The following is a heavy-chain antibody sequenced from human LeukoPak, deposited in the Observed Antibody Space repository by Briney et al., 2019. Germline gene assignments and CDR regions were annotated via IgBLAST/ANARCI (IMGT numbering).Heavy chain of an antibody. D-gene: IGHD2-15*01. CDR3: ANRVLGYCSGGSCYPPGGPWYYGMDV. CDR2: ISGSGGST. CDR1: GFTFSSYA. Sequence: GGSLRLSCAASGFTFSSYAMSWVRQAPGKGLEWVSAISGSGGSTYYADSVKGRFTISRDNSKNTLYLQMNSLRAEDTAVYYCANRVLGYCSGGSCYPPGGPWYYGMDVWGQGTTVTVSS. J-gene: IGHJ6*02. V-gene: IGHV3-23*01.